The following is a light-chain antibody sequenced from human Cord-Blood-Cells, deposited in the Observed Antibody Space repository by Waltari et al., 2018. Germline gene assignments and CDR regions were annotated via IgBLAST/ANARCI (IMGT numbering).Light chain of an antibody. CDR1: SSDVGGYNY. J-gene: IGLJ2*01. CDR2: DVS. V-gene: IGLV2-14*01. Sequence: QSALTQPAPVSGAPGQSTTISCTGTSSDVGGYNYVSWYQQHPGKAPKLMIYDVSNRPSGVSNRFSGSKSGNTASLTISGLQAEEEADYYCSSYTSSSTLVFGGGTKLTVL. CDR3: SSYTSSSTLV.